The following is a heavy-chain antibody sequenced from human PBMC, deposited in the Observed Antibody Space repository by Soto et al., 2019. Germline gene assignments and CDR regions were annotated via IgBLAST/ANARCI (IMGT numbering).Heavy chain of an antibody. CDR2: IYCNDDK. D-gene: IGHD3-10*01. CDR1: GLSLSTSGVG. J-gene: IGHJ5*02. Sequence: QITLKESGPTLVKPTQTLTLTCTFSGLSLSTSGVGVRWIRQPPGKALKWLALIYCNDDKRYSPSLKSKLTIPNYATKNQVVLTTTNMDPVHTATYAGAHSLGFLTVRGAVTPWFDPWGQGTLVTVSS. CDR3: AHSLGFLTVRGAVTPWFDP. V-gene: IGHV2-5*01.